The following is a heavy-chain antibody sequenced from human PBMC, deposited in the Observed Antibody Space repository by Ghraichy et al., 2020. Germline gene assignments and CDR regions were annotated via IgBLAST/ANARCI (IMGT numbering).Heavy chain of an antibody. CDR1: GFAFNDYH. J-gene: IGHJ5*02. CDR3: ARNRGWFRLDT. Sequence: LSLTCEASGFAFNDYHMGWIRQAPGKGLEWVANINGDGSERYHVDSVKGRFTVSRDNAKNSLFLQMNGLKVEDTAVYYCARNRGWFRLDTWGQGTLVTVSS. V-gene: IGHV3-7*01. D-gene: IGHD2-15*01. CDR2: INGDGSER.